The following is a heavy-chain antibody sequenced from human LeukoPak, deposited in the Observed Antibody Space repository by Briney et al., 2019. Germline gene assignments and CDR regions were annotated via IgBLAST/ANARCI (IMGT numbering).Heavy chain of an antibody. J-gene: IGHJ4*02. D-gene: IGHD4-11*01. CDR3: ARSDYIET. V-gene: IGHV3-74*01. CDR2: IKRYGNTT. CDR1: GFTFSSYA. Sequence: GGSLRLSCAASGFTFSSYAMSWVRQAPGKGLEWVSRIKRYGNTTSYADSVKGRFTVSRDNTKNMLYLEMNSLRVDDTAVYYCARSDYIETWGQGTLVSVSS.